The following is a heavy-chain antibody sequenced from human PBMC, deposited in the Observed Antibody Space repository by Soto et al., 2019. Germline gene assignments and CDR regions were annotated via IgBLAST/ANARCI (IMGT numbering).Heavy chain of an antibody. CDR1: GFTFSSYW. CDR3: ARAQWLADDAFDI. V-gene: IGHV3-74*01. D-gene: IGHD6-19*01. Sequence: QAGGSLRLSCAASGFTFSSYWMHWVRQAPGKGPVWVSRVKGDGSDTTYADSVKGRFTISRDNTKNTLYLQMNSLRPEDTAVYYCARAQWLADDAFDIWGHGTMVTVSS. J-gene: IGHJ3*02. CDR2: VKGDGSDT.